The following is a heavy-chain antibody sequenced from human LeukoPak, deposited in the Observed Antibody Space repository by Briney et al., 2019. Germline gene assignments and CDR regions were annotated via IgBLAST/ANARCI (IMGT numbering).Heavy chain of an antibody. J-gene: IGHJ4*02. Sequence: SETLSLTCAVYGGSFSGYYWNWIRQPPGKGLEWIGEINHSGSTNYNPSLKSRVTISVDTSKNQFSLKLSSVTAADTAVYYCARSPSRYNWNFDYWGQGILVIVSS. CDR1: GGSFSGYY. CDR3: ARSPSRYNWNFDY. V-gene: IGHV4-34*01. D-gene: IGHD1-20*01. CDR2: INHSGST.